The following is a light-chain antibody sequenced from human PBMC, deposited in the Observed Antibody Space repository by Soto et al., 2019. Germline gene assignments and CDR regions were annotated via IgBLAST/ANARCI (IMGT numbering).Light chain of an antibody. J-gene: IGKJ1*01. CDR2: GAS. CDR3: QQYGDSTRT. V-gene: IGKV3-20*01. CDR1: QGVSSSY. Sequence: EIVLTQSPGTLSLSPGERATLSCGASQGVSSSYLAWYQQRPGQAPGLLIYGASSRATGTPDRFSGSGSGTDFTLTISRLEPEDFAVYYCQQYGDSTRTFGQGTKVEIK.